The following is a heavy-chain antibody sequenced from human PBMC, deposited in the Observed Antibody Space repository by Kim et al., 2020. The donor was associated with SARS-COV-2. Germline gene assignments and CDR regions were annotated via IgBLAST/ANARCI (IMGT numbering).Heavy chain of an antibody. Sequence: GGSLRLSCAASGFTFSSYGMHWVRQAPGKGLEWVAVIWYDGSNKYYADSVKGRFTISRDNSKNTLYLQMNSLRAEDTAVYYCAKDTVRGVIPAWYFDLWGRGTLVTVSS. CDR3: AKDTVRGVIPAWYFDL. J-gene: IGHJ2*01. CDR1: GFTFSSYG. CDR2: IWYDGSNK. V-gene: IGHV3-33*06. D-gene: IGHD3-10*01.